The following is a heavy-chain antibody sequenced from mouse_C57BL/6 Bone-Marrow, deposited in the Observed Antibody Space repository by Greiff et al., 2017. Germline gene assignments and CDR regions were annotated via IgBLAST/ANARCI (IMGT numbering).Heavy chain of an antibody. Sequence: EVQGVESGGGLVKPGGSLKLSCAASGFTFSSYAMSWVRQTPEKRLEWVATISDGGSYTYYPDNVQGRFTISRDNARNNLYLQMSHLKSEDTAMYDCARVPFYDYDGAYWGQGTRVTVSA. CDR3: ARVPFYDYDGAY. J-gene: IGHJ3*01. V-gene: IGHV5-4*01. CDR2: ISDGGSYT. D-gene: IGHD2-4*01. CDR1: GFTFSSYA.